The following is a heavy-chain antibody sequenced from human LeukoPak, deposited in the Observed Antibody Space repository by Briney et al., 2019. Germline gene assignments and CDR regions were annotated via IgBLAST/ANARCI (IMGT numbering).Heavy chain of an antibody. CDR1: GYTFTGHY. CDR2: INPNSGGT. CDR3: AEGYGEQPLDAFDI. J-gene: IGHJ3*02. Sequence: ASVKVSCKASGYTFTGHYMHWVRQAPGQGLEWMGWINPNSGGTNYAQKFQGRVTMTRDTSISTAYMELSRLRSDDTAVYYCAEGYGEQPLDAFDIWGQGTMVTVSS. V-gene: IGHV1-2*02. D-gene: IGHD4-17*01.